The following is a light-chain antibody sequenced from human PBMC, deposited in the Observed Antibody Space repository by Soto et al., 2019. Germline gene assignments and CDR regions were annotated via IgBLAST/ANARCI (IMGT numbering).Light chain of an antibody. CDR3: QQFNSYPPT. V-gene: IGKV1-9*01. CDR2: SAS. J-gene: IGKJ1*01. Sequence: DIQLTQSPSFLSASVGDRVTITCRASQGIGSFLAWYQQKPGKAPRLLIYSASTLQSGVSFRFSGSGSGKEFTLTISSLQSEDFATYYCQQFNSYPPTFGQWTKVEIK. CDR1: QGIGSF.